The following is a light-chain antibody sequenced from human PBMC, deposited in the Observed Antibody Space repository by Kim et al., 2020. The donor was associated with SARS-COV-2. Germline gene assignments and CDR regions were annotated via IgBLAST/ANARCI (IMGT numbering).Light chain of an antibody. Sequence: GRSATISCSGTNSDVGGYNYVSWCQHHPGKAPKLMIFDVNTRPSGVPDRFSGSKSGNTASLTISGLQTDDEADYYCCSYAGSYTWVFGGGTQLTVL. CDR1: NSDVGGYNY. CDR3: CSYAGSYTWV. V-gene: IGLV2-11*01. J-gene: IGLJ3*02. CDR2: DVN.